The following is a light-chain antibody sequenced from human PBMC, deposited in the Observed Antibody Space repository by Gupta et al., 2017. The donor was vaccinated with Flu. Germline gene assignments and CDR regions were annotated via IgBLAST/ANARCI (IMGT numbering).Light chain of an antibody. CDR3: QQYDNLPT. Sequence: LQVTQSPSSLSASVGDRVTITCQASQDISNYLNWYQQKPGKAPKLLIYDASNLETGVPSRFSGSGSGTDFTFTISSLQPEDIATYYCQQYDNLPTFGQGTKVEIK. CDR2: DAS. V-gene: IGKV1-33*01. J-gene: IGKJ1*01. CDR1: QDISNY.